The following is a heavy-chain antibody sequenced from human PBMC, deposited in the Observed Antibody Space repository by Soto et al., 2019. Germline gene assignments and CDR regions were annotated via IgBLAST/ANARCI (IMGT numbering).Heavy chain of an antibody. CDR1: GFTLSSYG. V-gene: IGHV3-30*18. J-gene: IGHJ4*02. CDR2: MSYDGNKK. D-gene: IGHD5-18*01. Sequence: QVQLVESGGGVVQPGRSLRLSCAVSGFTLSSYGIHWVRQAPGKGLEWVAFMSYDGNKKNYAESVKGRFTISRDNSKSTLYLQMDSLRADDTAMYYCAKGLSVIQEWIIDGHWGQGTQVTVSS. CDR3: AKGLSVIQEWIIDGH.